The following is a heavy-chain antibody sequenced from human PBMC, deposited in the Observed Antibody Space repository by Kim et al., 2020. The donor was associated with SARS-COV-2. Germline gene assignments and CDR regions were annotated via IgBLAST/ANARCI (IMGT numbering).Heavy chain of an antibody. J-gene: IGHJ4*02. V-gene: IGHV3-13*01. D-gene: IGHD3-10*01. CDR3: ARGISLSVSGVDY. Sequence: YPGSVKRRFTISRENAKNSLYLQMNSLRAEDTAVYYCARGISLSVSGVDYWGQGTLVTVSS.